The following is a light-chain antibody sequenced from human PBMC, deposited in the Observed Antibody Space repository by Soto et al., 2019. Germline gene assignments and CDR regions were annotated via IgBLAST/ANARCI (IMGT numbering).Light chain of an antibody. Sequence: QSVLTQPPSVSEAPGQRVTISCTGSSSNIGAGYEAHWYQQVPGTAPKLLIYENNNRPSGVPDRFSGSMSGTSASLAINGLQAEDEAEYYCQSYDSSLSGYVFGTGTKLTAL. CDR1: SSNIGAGYE. V-gene: IGLV1-40*01. J-gene: IGLJ1*01. CDR2: ENN. CDR3: QSYDSSLSGYV.